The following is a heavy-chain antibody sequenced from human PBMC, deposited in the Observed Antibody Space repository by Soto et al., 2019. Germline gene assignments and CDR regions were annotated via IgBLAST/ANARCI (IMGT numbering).Heavy chain of an antibody. CDR3: ARGSPLLSNWNYGDY. CDR2: INPNSGGT. D-gene: IGHD1-7*01. V-gene: IGHV1-2*04. J-gene: IGHJ4*02. Sequence: ASVKVSCEASGYTFTGYYMHWVRQAPGQGLEWMGWINPNSGGTNYAQKFQGWVTMTRDTSISTAYMELSRLRSDDTAVYYCARGSPLLSNWNYGDYGGQGTLVTV. CDR1: GYTFTGYY.